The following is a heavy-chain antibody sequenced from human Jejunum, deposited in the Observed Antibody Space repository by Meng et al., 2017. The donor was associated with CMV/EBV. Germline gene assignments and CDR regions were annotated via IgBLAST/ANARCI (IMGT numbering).Heavy chain of an antibody. CDR2: IYSGDSST. CDR3: AKDKYGRSTLADY. J-gene: IGHJ4*02. D-gene: IGHD6-6*01. CDR1: AFPFCAYT. Sequence: SAFPFCAYTLTWVRQAPGKGLEFVSVIYSGDSSTYYADSVKGRFTISRDDSKNTLYLQMNSLRAEDTAVYYCAKDKYGRSTLADYWGQGTLVTVSS. V-gene: IGHV3-23*03.